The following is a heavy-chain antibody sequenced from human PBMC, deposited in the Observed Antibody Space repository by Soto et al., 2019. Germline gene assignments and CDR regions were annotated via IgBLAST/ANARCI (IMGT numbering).Heavy chain of an antibody. Sequence: QVQLVQSGAELKKPGASVKVSCKASGYTFTNYAISWVRQAPGQGLEWMGWIVTYTGDTDYIQKFQGIVIMTADTSTSTAYMELRSLRSDDTAVYYCARDPFPIGMGGTEVNYWGQGTRVTVSS. CDR3: ARDPFPIGMGGTEVNY. V-gene: IGHV1-18*01. D-gene: IGHD6-19*01. CDR1: GYTFTNYA. CDR2: IVTYTGDT. J-gene: IGHJ4*02.